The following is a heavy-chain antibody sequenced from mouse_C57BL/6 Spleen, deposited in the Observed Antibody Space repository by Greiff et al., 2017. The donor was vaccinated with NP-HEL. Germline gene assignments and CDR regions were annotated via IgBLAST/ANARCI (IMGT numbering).Heavy chain of an antibody. CDR2: ISSGSSTI. D-gene: IGHD2-4*01. Sequence: EVKLMESGGGLVKPGGSLKLSCAASGFTFSDYGMHWVRQAPEKGLEWVAYISSGSSTIYYADTVKGRFTISRDNAKNTLFLQMTSLRSEDTAMYYCARPYDYDEPYYAMDYWGQGTSVTVSS. CDR3: ARPYDYDEPYYAMDY. CDR1: GFTFSDYG. V-gene: IGHV5-17*01. J-gene: IGHJ4*01.